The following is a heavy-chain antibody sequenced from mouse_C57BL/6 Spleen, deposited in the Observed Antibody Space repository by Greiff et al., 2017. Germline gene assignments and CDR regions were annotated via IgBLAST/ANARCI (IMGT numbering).Heavy chain of an antibody. V-gene: IGHV7-3*01. J-gene: IGHJ1*03. CDR1: GFTFTDYY. Sequence: EVKVVESGGGLVQPGGSLSLSCAASGFTFTDYYMSWVRQPPGKGLEWLGFIRNEANGFTTEDSASVKGRFTIATDNSHSILYLLMNALRAEDSAAYYLARRGGSSYVRGWYVDVWGTGTTLTVSS. CDR3: ARRGGSSYVRGWYVDV. CDR2: IRNEANGFTT. D-gene: IGHD1-1*01.